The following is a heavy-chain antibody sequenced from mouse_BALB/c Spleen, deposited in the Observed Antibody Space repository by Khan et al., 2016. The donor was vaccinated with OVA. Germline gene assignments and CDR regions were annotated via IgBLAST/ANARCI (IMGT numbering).Heavy chain of an antibody. J-gene: IGHJ2*01. V-gene: IGHV3-2*02. CDR3: ARSVTITTVVATDFDY. D-gene: IGHD1-1*01. CDR2: ISYSGRT. Sequence: EVQLQESGPGLVNPSQSLSLTCTVTGYSITSDYAWNWIRQFPGNKLEWMGYISYSGRTSYNPSLKSRISLTRDTSKNQVFLQLNSVTTEDTASYFCARSVTITTVVATDFDYWGQGTTLTVSS. CDR1: GYSITSDYA.